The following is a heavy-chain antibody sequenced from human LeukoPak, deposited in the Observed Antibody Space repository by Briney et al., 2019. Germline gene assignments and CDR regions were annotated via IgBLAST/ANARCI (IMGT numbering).Heavy chain of an antibody. J-gene: IGHJ4*02. CDR2: IYHSGST. V-gene: IGHV4-38-2*01. Sequence: PSETLSLTCAVSGYSISSGYYWGWIRQPPGKGLEWIGSIYHSGSTYYNPSLKSRVTISVDTSKNQFSLKLSSVTAAVTAVYYCARHRYLSLVYFDYWGQGTLVTVCS. CDR3: ARHRYLSLVYFDY. D-gene: IGHD2-2*01. CDR1: GYSISSGYY.